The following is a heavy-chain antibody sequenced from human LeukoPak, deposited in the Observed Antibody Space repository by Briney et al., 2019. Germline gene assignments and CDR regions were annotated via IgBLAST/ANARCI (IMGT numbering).Heavy chain of an antibody. V-gene: IGHV3-23*01. CDR1: GFTFSSYA. J-gene: IGHJ4*02. CDR2: ISGSGGST. D-gene: IGHD6-13*01. CDR3: AKAGQQLVHFDY. Sequence: PGGSLRLSCAASGFTFSSYAMSWVRQAPGKGLEWVSAISGSGGSTYYADSVKGRFTISRDNSKNTLYLQMNSLSAEDTAVYYCAKAGQQLVHFDYWGQGTLVTVSS.